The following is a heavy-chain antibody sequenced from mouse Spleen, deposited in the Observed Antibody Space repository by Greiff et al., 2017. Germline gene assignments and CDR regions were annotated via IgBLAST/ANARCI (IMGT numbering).Heavy chain of an antibody. D-gene: IGHD4-1*02. CDR1: GYTFTSYW. Sequence: QVQLKQPGAELVKPGASVKLSCKASGYTFTSYWMHWVKQRPGQGLEWIGMIHPNSGSTNYNEKFKSKATLTVDKSSSTAYMQLSSLTSEDSAVYYCARDQLGYWYFDVWGAGTTVTVSS. J-gene: IGHJ1*01. CDR2: IHPNSGST. CDR3: ARDQLGYWYFDV. V-gene: IGHV1-64*01.